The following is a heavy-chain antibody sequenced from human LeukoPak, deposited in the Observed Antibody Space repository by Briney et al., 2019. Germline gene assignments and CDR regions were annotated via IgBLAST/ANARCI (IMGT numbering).Heavy chain of an antibody. Sequence: GGSLRLSCAASGFTFSSYSMNWVRQAPGKGLEWVSSISSSSSYIYYADSVKGRFTISRDNAKNSLYLQMNSLRAEDTAVYYCARLPPPVVSPFDYWGQGTLVTVSS. J-gene: IGHJ4*02. D-gene: IGHD4-23*01. CDR1: GFTFSSYS. V-gene: IGHV3-21*01. CDR2: ISSSSSYI. CDR3: ARLPPPVVSPFDY.